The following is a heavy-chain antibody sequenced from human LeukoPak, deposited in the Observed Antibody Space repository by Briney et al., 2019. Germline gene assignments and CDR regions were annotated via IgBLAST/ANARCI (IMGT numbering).Heavy chain of an antibody. V-gene: IGHV4-34*01. J-gene: IGHJ3*02. Sequence: SETLSLTCAVYGGSFSGYYWSWIRQPPGKGLEWIGDINESGSTNYNSSLKSQVTFSLDTSKSQFSLKLSSVTAADTAPYYCARYFDWPNAFDIWGQGAMVTVSS. D-gene: IGHD3-9*01. CDR1: GGSFSGYY. CDR2: INESGST. CDR3: ARYFDWPNAFDI.